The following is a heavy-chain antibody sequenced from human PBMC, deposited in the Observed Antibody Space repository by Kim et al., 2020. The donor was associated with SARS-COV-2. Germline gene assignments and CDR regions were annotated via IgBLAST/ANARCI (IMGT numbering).Heavy chain of an antibody. CDR3: AREAPYGSGSYYNGLGAFD. V-gene: IGHV1-69*04. J-gene: IGHJ3*01. D-gene: IGHD3-10*01. CDR1: GGTFSSYA. Sequence: SVKVSCKASGGTFSSYAISWVRQAPGQGLEWMGRIIPILGIANYAQKFQGRVTITADKSTSTAYMELSSLRSEDTAVYYCAREAPYGSGSYYNGLGAFD. CDR2: IIPILGIA.